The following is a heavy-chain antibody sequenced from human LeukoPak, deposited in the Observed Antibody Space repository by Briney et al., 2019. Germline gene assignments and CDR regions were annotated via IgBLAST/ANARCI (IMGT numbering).Heavy chain of an antibody. CDR3: ARGSGNFDY. J-gene: IGHJ4*02. CDR1: GFTFSSYW. CDR2: IKLDGSER. Sequence: GGSLRLSCAASGFTFSSYWMSWVRQAPGKGLEWVANIKLDGSERYYVDSVKGRFTISRDNAKNSLYLQMNSLGADDTAVYYCARGSGNFDYWGQGNLVTLSS. V-gene: IGHV3-7*01. D-gene: IGHD3-10*01.